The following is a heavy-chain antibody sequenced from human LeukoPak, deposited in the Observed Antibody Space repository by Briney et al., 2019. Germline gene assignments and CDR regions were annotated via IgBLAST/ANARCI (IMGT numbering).Heavy chain of an antibody. CDR3: ARDRGKGITAAGCDY. D-gene: IGHD6-13*01. J-gene: IGHJ4*02. CDR1: GFTFSSYS. CDR2: ISSSSSTI. V-gene: IGHV3-48*01. Sequence: PGGSLRLSCAASGFTFSSYSMNWVRQAPGKGLEWVSYISSSSSTIYYADSVKGRFTISRDNAKNSLYLQMNSLRAEDTAVYYCARDRGKGITAAGCDYWGQGTLVTVSS.